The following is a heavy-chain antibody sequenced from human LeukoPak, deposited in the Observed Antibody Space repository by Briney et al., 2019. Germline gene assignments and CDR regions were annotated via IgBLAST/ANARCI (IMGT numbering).Heavy chain of an antibody. CDR2: IHSSGST. CDR3: ARGGKATVVTM. D-gene: IGHD4-23*01. V-gene: IGHV4-4*07. Sequence: KPSETLSLTCTVSGGSINSYYWSWIRQPAGKGLEWIGRIHSSGSTNYNPSLKSRVSMSVDTSKNQFSLKLTSVTAADTAVYYCARGGKATVVTMWGQGILVTVSS. CDR1: GGSINSYY. J-gene: IGHJ4*02.